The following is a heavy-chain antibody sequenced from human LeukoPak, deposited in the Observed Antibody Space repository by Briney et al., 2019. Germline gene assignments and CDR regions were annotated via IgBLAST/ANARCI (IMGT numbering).Heavy chain of an antibody. J-gene: IGHJ4*02. Sequence: SGPVLVKPTETLTLTCTVSGFSLSNFRMGVSWIRQPPGKALEWLAHIFSNDEKSYTTSLKSRLTISKDTSKSQVVLTMTNMDPADTATYYCATYFSDSSGYYSWDYWGQGIVVTVSS. CDR2: IFSNDEK. D-gene: IGHD3-22*01. V-gene: IGHV2-26*01. CDR3: ATYFSDSSGYYSWDY. CDR1: GFSLSNFRMG.